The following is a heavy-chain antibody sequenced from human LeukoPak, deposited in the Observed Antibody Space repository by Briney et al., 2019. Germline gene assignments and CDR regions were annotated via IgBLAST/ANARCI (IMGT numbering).Heavy chain of an antibody. J-gene: IGHJ3*02. Sequence: ASVKVSCKASGGTFSSYAISWVRQSPGQGLEWMGWISAYNGNTNYAQKLQGRVTMTTDTSTSTAYMELRSLRSDDTAVYYCATRGPYYYDSSGYPGAFDIWGQGTMVTISS. CDR3: ATRGPYYYDSSGYPGAFDI. CDR1: GGTFSSYA. CDR2: ISAYNGNT. V-gene: IGHV1-18*01. D-gene: IGHD3-22*01.